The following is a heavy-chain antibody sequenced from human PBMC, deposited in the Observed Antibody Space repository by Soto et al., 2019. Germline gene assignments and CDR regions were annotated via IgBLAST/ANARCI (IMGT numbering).Heavy chain of an antibody. J-gene: IGHJ6*02. D-gene: IGHD3-10*01. CDR1: GVSISTYH. Sequence: SETLSLTCIVSGVSISTYHWSWIRQPAGKGLEWIGRMHTSGSTNYNPPLKSRVTISVDTSKNQFSLKLSSVTAADTAVYYCARAYGLEGFGESYYGMDVWGQGTTVTV. CDR3: ARAYGLEGFGESYYGMDV. CDR2: MHTSGST. V-gene: IGHV4-4*07.